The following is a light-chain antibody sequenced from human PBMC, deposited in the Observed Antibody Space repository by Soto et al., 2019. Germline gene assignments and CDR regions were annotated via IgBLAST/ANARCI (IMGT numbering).Light chain of an antibody. CDR2: KAS. CDR1: QSISSW. V-gene: IGKV1-5*03. J-gene: IGKJ1*01. CDR3: QQYNRYTWT. Sequence: DIQMTQSPSTLSASVGDRVTMTCRASQSISSWLAWYQQKPGKAPKLLIYKASSLESGVPSRFSGSGSGTEFTLTISSLQPDDFATYYCQQYNRYTWTFGQGTKVNTK.